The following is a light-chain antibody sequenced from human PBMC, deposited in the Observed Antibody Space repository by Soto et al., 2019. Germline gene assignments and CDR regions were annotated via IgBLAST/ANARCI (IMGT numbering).Light chain of an antibody. Sequence: VVMTQSPATLSVSPGARATLSCGASQSVTTNLAWYQQKPGQAPRLLIYGASTRATGIPASFSGSGSGTEFTLTISSLQSEDFAVYYFQQYNNWPPTFGGGTKVEIK. CDR2: GAS. CDR3: QQYNNWPPT. V-gene: IGKV3-15*01. CDR1: QSVTTN. J-gene: IGKJ4*01.